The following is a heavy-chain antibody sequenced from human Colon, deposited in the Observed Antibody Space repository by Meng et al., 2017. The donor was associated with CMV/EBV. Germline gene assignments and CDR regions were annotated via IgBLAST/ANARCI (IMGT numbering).Heavy chain of an antibody. CDR2: IYFSGNT. V-gene: IGHV4-61*08. CDR1: GGSVNSADYY. D-gene: IGHD2-15*01. Sequence: GSLRLSCIVSGGSVNSADYYWSWIRQPPGKGLEWIGYIYFSGNTNYNPSLQSRVTMSVDTSKNQFSLRLQSVTAADTAFYYCARGDCSGGGCYYFDSWGQGSLVTVSS. CDR3: ARGDCSGGGCYYFDS. J-gene: IGHJ4*02.